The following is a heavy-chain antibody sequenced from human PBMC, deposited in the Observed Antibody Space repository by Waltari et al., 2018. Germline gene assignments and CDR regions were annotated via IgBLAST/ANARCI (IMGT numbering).Heavy chain of an antibody. CDR2: IYYSGST. CDR3: ARDPMYYYGSGSYAENVS. D-gene: IGHD3-10*01. Sequence: QVQLQESGPGLVKPSETLSLTCTVSGGSISSYSWRWIRQPPGKGLEWIGYIYYSGSTNYNPSLKSRVTISVDTSKNQFSLKLSSVTAADTAVYYCARDPMYYYGSGSYAENVSWGQGTLVTVSS. V-gene: IGHV4-59*01. CDR1: GGSISSYS. J-gene: IGHJ4*02.